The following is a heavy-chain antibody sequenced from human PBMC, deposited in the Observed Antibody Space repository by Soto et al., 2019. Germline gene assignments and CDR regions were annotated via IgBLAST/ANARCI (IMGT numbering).Heavy chain of an antibody. CDR2: INHSGST. V-gene: IGHV4-34*01. CDR3: ARKRMVAATSFDY. D-gene: IGHD2-15*01. J-gene: IGHJ4*02. Sequence: LXLTFAAYGGSFSGYYGSWIRQPPGKGLEWIGEINHSGSTNYNPSLKSRVTISVDTSKNQFSLKLSSVTAADKAVYYCARKRMVAATSFDYWGQGTLVTVYS. CDR1: GGSFSGYY.